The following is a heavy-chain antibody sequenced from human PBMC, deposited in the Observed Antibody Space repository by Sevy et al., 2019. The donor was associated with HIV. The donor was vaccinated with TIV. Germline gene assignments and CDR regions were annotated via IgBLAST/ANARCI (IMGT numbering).Heavy chain of an antibody. Sequence: GGSLRLSCAASGFIFSTYSMHWVRQAPGKGLEWVAAISYDGNNKYYADSVKGRFTISRDNPKNTLFLQVNSLRPEDTAVYYCARAYSSWFVTVHYWGQGTLVTVSS. J-gene: IGHJ4*02. CDR3: ARAYSSWFVTVHY. V-gene: IGHV3-30-3*01. CDR1: GFIFSTYS. CDR2: ISYDGNNK. D-gene: IGHD6-13*01.